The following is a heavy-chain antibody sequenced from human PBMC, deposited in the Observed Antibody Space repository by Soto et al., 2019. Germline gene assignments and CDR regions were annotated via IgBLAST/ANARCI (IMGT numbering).Heavy chain of an antibody. CDR1: GYTFTSYG. J-gene: IGHJ4*02. CDR3: ARDRGRGSDHVAGDY. CDR2: ISAYNGNT. D-gene: IGHD3-10*01. Sequence: QVQLVQSGAEVKKPGASVKVSCKASGYTFTSYGISWVRQAPGQGLEWMGWISAYNGNTNYAQKLQGRVTMTTDTSTSTGYMELMSLRSDVTAVYYCARDRGRGSDHVAGDYWGQGTLVTVSS. V-gene: IGHV1-18*01.